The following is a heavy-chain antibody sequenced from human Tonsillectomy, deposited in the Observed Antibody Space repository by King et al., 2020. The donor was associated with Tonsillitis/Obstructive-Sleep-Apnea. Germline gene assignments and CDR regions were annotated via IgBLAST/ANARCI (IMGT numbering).Heavy chain of an antibody. CDR3: ARYYYDSGSYRFDS. J-gene: IGHJ4*02. CDR1: GGSVISNIYY. Sequence: QLQESGPGLVKPSGTLSLTCIVSGGSVISNIYYWGWVRQPPGKGLEWLGIVYYAGGSYYNTSLKSRVTMSVDTSKNQFSLRLTSVTAADTAVYFCARYYYDSGSYRFDSWGPGALVTVSS. CDR2: VYYAGGS. D-gene: IGHD3-10*01. V-gene: IGHV4-39*01.